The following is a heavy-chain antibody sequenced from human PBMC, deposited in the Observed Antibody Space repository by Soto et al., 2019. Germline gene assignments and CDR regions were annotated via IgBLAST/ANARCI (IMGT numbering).Heavy chain of an antibody. V-gene: IGHV3-48*01. D-gene: IGHD2-2*02. Sequence: GSLRLSCAASRLIFSSYSMMWVRQAPGKGLEWVSFISSSSTTINYADSVKGRFTISRDNAKNSLYLQMNSLRAEDTAIYYCARDGAEPLYWGQGTLVTVSS. CDR1: RLIFSSYS. CDR3: ARDGAEPLY. J-gene: IGHJ4*02. CDR2: ISSSSTTI.